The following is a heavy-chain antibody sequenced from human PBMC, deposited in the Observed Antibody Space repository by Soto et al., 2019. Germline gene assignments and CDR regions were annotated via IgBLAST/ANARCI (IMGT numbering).Heavy chain of an antibody. V-gene: IGHV4-59*08. CDR3: ARQNPLLYDSSGYYYFDY. CDR2: IHHSGNT. CDR1: GGSISNYY. J-gene: IGHJ4*02. D-gene: IGHD3-22*01. Sequence: SETLSLTCTVSGGSISNYYWSWIRQPPGKGLEWIGYIHHSGNTNYNPSLKSRVTISVDTSKNQFSLKLSSVTAADTAVYYCARQNPLLYDSSGYYYFDYWGQGTLVTVSS.